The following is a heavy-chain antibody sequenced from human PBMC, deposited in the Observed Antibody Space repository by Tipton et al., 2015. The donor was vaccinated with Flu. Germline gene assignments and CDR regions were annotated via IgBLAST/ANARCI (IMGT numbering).Heavy chain of an antibody. V-gene: IGHV4-59*08. CDR2: VSRTGST. J-gene: IGHJ5*02. CDR1: GGSIGSYY. D-gene: IGHD4-11*01. CDR3: ARRDYSNYVSDPKSWFDP. Sequence: LRLSCTVSGGSIGSYYWNWIRQPPGKGLEWIGTVSRTGSTIYNPSLKSRVTISIDTSKNQFSLNMRSVTAADMAVYYCARRDYSNYVSDPKSWFDPWGQGTLVAVSS.